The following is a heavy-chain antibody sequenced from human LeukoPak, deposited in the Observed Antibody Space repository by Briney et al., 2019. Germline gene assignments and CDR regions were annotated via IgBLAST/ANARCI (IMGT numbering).Heavy chain of an antibody. D-gene: IGHD6-13*01. J-gene: IGHJ4*02. V-gene: IGHV4-59*08. Sequence: PSETLSLTCTVSGGSISSYYWSWIRQPPGKGLEWIGYIYYSGGTNYNPSLKSRVTISVDTSKNQFSLKLSSVTAADTAVYYCARLRGSWGAGSFDYWGQGTLVTVSS. CDR2: IYYSGGT. CDR3: ARLRGSWGAGSFDY. CDR1: GGSISSYY.